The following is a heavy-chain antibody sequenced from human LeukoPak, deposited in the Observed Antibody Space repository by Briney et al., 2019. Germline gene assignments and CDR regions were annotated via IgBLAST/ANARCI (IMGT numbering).Heavy chain of an antibody. CDR1: GFTFSNFW. Sequence: GGSLRLSCAASGFTFSNFWMSWVRQAPGKGLEWVSYISSSGSTIYYADSVKGRFTISRDNAKNSLYLQMNSLRAEDTAVYYCARDPDDARDYWGQGTLVTLSS. CDR3: ARDPDDARDY. D-gene: IGHD1-1*01. J-gene: IGHJ4*02. CDR2: ISSSGSTI. V-gene: IGHV3-48*04.